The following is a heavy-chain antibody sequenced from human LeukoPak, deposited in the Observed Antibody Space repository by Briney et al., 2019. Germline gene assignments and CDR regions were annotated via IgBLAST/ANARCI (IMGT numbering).Heavy chain of an antibody. CDR2: IKQDGSEK. Sequence: PGGSLRLSCAASGFTFSTYWMTWVRQAPGKRLEWVANIKQDGSEKYYVDSVKGRFTVSRDNAKNSVFLLMNSLRADDTAVYYCARDREVPTPDEYFEHWGQGTLVTVSS. D-gene: IGHD5-24*01. CDR3: ARDREVPTPDEYFEH. CDR1: GFTFSTYW. J-gene: IGHJ1*01. V-gene: IGHV3-7*01.